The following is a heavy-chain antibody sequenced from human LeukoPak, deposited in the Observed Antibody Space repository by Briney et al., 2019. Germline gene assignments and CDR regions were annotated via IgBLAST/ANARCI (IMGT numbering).Heavy chain of an antibody. CDR2: IIPIFGTA. D-gene: IGHD6-13*01. V-gene: IGHV1-69*13. Sequence: GASVKVSCKASEGTFSSYAISWVRQAPGQGLEWMGGIIPIFGTANYAQKFQGRVTITADESTSTAYMELSSLRSEDTAVYYCARDRVGGSGYSSSWSYTPNDYWGQGTLVTVSS. CDR3: ARDRVGGSGYSSSWSYTPNDY. CDR1: EGTFSSYA. J-gene: IGHJ4*02.